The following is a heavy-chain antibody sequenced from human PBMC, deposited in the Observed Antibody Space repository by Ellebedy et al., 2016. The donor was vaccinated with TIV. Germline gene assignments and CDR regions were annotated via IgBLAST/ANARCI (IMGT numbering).Heavy chain of an antibody. CDR3: ARPDSSGYYYGMGAFDI. J-gene: IGHJ3*02. CDR1: GFTVSSNY. V-gene: IGHV3-53*01. CDR2: IYSGGST. D-gene: IGHD3-22*01. Sequence: GGSLRLSXAASGFTVSSNYMSWVRQAPGKGLEWVSVIYSGGSTYYADSVKGRFTISRDNSKNTLYLQMNSLRAEDTAVYYCARPDSSGYYYGMGAFDIWGQGTMVTVSS.